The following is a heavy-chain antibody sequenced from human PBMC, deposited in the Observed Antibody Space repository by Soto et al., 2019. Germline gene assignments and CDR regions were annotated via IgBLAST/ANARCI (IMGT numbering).Heavy chain of an antibody. Sequence: ASVKVSCKASGYTFSIYYMYWVRQAPGQGLEWMGIINPSVGTTTYAQKFRGRVTMTRDTSTSTVYMELSSVTAADTAVYYCARDPDYGDYHYFDYWGQGTLVTVSS. J-gene: IGHJ4*02. V-gene: IGHV1-46*01. CDR1: GYTFSIYY. CDR3: ARDPDYGDYHYFDY. CDR2: INPSVGTT. D-gene: IGHD4-17*01.